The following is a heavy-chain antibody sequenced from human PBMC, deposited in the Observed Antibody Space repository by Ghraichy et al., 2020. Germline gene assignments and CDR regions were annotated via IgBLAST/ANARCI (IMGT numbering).Heavy chain of an antibody. Sequence: GGSLRLSCSASGFTFSTYVMHWVRQAPGKGLECVSVISSNGGSTYYADSVKDKFTISRDNSKNTLYLQMSSLRPEDTAMYYCVKDLYGSGTYNAFHIWGRGTMVTVSS. J-gene: IGHJ3*02. V-gene: IGHV3-64D*06. CDR1: GFTFSTYV. D-gene: IGHD3-10*01. CDR3: VKDLYGSGTYNAFHI. CDR2: ISSNGGST.